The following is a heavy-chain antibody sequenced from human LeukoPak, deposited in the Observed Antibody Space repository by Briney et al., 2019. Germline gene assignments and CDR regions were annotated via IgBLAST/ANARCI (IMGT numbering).Heavy chain of an antibody. D-gene: IGHD6-19*01. CDR3: ARGGAVAGRFDP. CDR1: GFTFDDDT. Sequence: VGSLRLSCAAPGFTFDDDTMSWVRQAPGEGLEWVAKMKEDGSDIRYVDSVRGRFSISRDNAKDSLYLQMNSLRVDDTAVYYCARGGAVAGRFDPWGQGTQVTVSS. CDR2: MKEDGSDI. V-gene: IGHV3-7*01. J-gene: IGHJ5*02.